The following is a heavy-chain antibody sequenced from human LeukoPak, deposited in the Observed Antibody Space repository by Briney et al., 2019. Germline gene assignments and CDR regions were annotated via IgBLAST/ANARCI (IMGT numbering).Heavy chain of an antibody. CDR3: ARREGGWYLDY. CDR2: IYPGDSDT. V-gene: IGHV5-51*01. J-gene: IGHJ4*02. Sequence: GASLKISCTGSGYSFTNYWIGWVRPMPGKGLEWMGIIYPGDSDTRYSPSFQGQVTISADKSISTAYLQWSSLKASDTAMYYCARREGGWYLDYWGQGTLVTVSS. D-gene: IGHD6-19*01. CDR1: GYSFTNYW.